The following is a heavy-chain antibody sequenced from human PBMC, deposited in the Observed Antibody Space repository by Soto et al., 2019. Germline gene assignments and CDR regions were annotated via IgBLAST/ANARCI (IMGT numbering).Heavy chain of an antibody. CDR2: ISDSGGNT. CDR3: AQDHIVVVNYFDP. Sequence: EVQLLESGGGLVQSGGSLRLSCAASGFTFSSYAMSWVRQAPGKGLEWVSAISDSGGNTYYADSVRGRFTISRDNSKNTLYLQMNSLTAEDTALYYCAQDHIVVVNYFDPWGQGTLVTVAS. CDR1: GFTFSSYA. V-gene: IGHV3-23*01. D-gene: IGHD3-22*01. J-gene: IGHJ4*02.